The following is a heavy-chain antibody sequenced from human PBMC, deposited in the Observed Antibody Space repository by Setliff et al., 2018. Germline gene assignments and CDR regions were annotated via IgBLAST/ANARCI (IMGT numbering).Heavy chain of an antibody. CDR3: ARDSGLATDY. Sequence: GGSLRLSCAASGFTFSDYYMSWLRQAPGKGLEWVSHISSGGSSTFYADSVKGRFTISRDNAKNSLHLQMSSLRVEDTAVYYCARDSGLATDYWGQGTLVTVSS. J-gene: IGHJ4*02. D-gene: IGHD6-19*01. CDR1: GFTFSDYY. V-gene: IGHV3-11*01. CDR2: ISSGGSST.